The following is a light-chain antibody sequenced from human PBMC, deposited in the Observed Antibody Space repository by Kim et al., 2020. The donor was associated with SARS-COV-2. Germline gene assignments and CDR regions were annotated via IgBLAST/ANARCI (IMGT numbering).Light chain of an antibody. CDR3: CSYTISTSYV. CDR2: GVT. Sequence: GQSITISCIGTGNDVGGYDYVSWYQQYPGKAPKVMIYGVTKRPSGVSSRFSGSKSGNMASLNISGLQAEDEAVYYCCSYTISTSYVFGSGTKVTVL. V-gene: IGLV2-14*04. J-gene: IGLJ1*01. CDR1: GNDVGGYDY.